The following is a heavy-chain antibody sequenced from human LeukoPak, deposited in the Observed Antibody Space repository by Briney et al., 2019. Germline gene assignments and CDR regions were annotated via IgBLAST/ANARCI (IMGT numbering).Heavy chain of an antibody. CDR2: IQTSGIT. Sequence: SETLSLTCTVSGGSISSYYWSWIRQPAGKGLEWSGRIQTSGITNYNPSLKSRVTMSVDTSKNQFSLKLSSVTAADTAVYYCARDTYYYDSSGLTTIDYWGQGTLVTVSS. J-gene: IGHJ4*02. D-gene: IGHD3-22*01. V-gene: IGHV4-4*07. CDR1: GGSISSYY. CDR3: ARDTYYYDSSGLTTIDY.